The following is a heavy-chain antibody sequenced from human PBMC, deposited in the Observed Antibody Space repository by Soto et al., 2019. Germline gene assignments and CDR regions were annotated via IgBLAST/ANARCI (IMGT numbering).Heavy chain of an antibody. J-gene: IGHJ4*02. CDR1: GFAFSSYG. D-gene: IGHD6-13*01. CDR3: AKGRRFEYSNSWFDY. Sequence: GGSLRLSCAASGFAFSSYGMHWVRQAPGKGLEWVAVISYDGSSKYYADSVKGRFTISRDNSKNTLYLQMNSLRAEDTAEYYCAKGRRFEYSNSWFDYWGQGTLVTVSS. V-gene: IGHV3-30*18. CDR2: ISYDGSSK.